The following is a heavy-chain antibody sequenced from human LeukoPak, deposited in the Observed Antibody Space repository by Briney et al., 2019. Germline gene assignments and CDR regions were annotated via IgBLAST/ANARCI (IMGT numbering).Heavy chain of an antibody. Sequence: GGSLRLSCAASGFTFSSYWMSWVRQAPGKGLDWGANINQDESEKYYVDSVKGRFTISRDNSKNTLYLQMNSLRAEDTAVYYCARDRCSSTSCYYYYGMDVWGQGTTVTVSS. J-gene: IGHJ6*02. CDR1: GFTFSSYW. V-gene: IGHV3-7*01. CDR3: ARDRCSSTSCYYYYGMDV. CDR2: INQDESEK. D-gene: IGHD2-2*01.